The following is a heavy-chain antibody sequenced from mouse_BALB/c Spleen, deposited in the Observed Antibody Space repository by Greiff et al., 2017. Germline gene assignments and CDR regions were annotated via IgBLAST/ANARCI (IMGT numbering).Heavy chain of an antibody. J-gene: IGHJ3*01. CDR3: TRYGNYVWFAY. Sequence: VQLQQPGAELVRPGASVKLSCKASGYTFTSYWINWVKQRPGQGLEWIGNIYPSDSYTNYNQKFKDKATLTVDKSSSTAYMQLSSPTSEDSAVYCCTRYGNYVWFAYWGQGTLVTVSA. CDR1: GYTFTSYW. CDR2: IYPSDSYT. D-gene: IGHD2-1*01. V-gene: IGHV1-69*02.